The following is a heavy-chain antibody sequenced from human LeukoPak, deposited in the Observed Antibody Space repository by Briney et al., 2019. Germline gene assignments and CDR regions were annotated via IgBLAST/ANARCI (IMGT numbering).Heavy chain of an antibody. J-gene: IGHJ3*02. CDR1: GLFFSTNW. CDR2: IKPDGRDK. Sequence: GGSLRLSCAASGLFFSTNWMSWVRQAPGKGLEWVATIKPDGRDKYYVDSVKGRFTMSRDNGKNSVYLQMNSLRAEDTAVYYCAKDARGYSYGYNAFDIWGQGTMVTVSS. CDR3: AKDARGYSYGYNAFDI. V-gene: IGHV3-7*01. D-gene: IGHD5-18*01.